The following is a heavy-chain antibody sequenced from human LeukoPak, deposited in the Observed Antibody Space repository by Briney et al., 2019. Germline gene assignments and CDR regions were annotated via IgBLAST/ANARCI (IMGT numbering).Heavy chain of an antibody. CDR2: IGSSSGTI. Sequence: TGGSLRLSCAASGFTFSSYAMSWVRQAPGKGLEWVAYIGSSSGTIIYADSVKGRFTISRDNAKNSLYLQMNSLRDEDTAVYYCARVPRGADNWFDPWGQGTLVTVSS. CDR1: GFTFSSYA. CDR3: ARVPRGADNWFDP. V-gene: IGHV3-48*02. J-gene: IGHJ5*02. D-gene: IGHD3-10*01.